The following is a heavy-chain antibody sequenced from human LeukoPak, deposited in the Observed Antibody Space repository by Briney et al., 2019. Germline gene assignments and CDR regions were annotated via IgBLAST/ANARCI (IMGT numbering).Heavy chain of an antibody. Sequence: GGSLRLSCAASGFTFSSNYMSWVRQAPGKGLEWVSVIYSDGRIHSADSVKGRFTISRDDSKNTLSLQMNSLRAEDTAVYYCARESGYSYGLAGFFDYWGQGTLVTVPS. CDR1: GFTFSSNY. J-gene: IGHJ4*02. V-gene: IGHV3-53*01. CDR3: ARESGYSYGLAGFFDY. D-gene: IGHD5-18*01. CDR2: IYSDGRI.